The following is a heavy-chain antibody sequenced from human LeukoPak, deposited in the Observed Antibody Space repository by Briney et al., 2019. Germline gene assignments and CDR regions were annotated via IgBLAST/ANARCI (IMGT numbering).Heavy chain of an antibody. D-gene: IGHD3-3*01. Sequence: PGGSLRLSCAASGFTFSSYAMSWVRQAPGKGLEWVSAISGSGGSTYYADSVKGRFTISRDNSKNTLYLQMNSLRAEDTAVYYCAKWLSQYYDFWSGYPYHNSNYYYMGVWGKGTTVTVSS. J-gene: IGHJ6*03. CDR3: AKWLSQYYDFWSGYPYHNSNYYYMGV. CDR1: GFTFSSYA. CDR2: ISGSGGST. V-gene: IGHV3-23*01.